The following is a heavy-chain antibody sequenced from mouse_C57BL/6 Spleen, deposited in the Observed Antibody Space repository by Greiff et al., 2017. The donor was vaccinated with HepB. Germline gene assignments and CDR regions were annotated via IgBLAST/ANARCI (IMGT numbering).Heavy chain of an antibody. Sequence: EVNVVESGAELVKPGASVKLSCTASGFNIKDYYMHWVKQRTEQGLEWIGRIDPEDGETKYAPKFQGKATITADTSSNTAYLQLSSLTAEDTAVYYCARGTVARYFDVWGTGTTVTVSS. D-gene: IGHD1-1*01. CDR1: GFNIKDYY. CDR2: IDPEDGET. CDR3: ARGTVARYFDV. J-gene: IGHJ1*03. V-gene: IGHV14-2*01.